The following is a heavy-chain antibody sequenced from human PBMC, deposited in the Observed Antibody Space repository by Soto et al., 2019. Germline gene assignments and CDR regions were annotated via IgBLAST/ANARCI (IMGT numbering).Heavy chain of an antibody. J-gene: IGHJ5*02. CDR3: ARFPTNWFDP. Sequence: LSLTCTVSGGSISSYYWSWIRQPPGKGLEWIGYIYYSGSTNYNPSLKSRVTISVDTSKNQFSLKLSSVTAADTAVYYCARFPTNWFDPWGQGTLVTVSS. V-gene: IGHV4-59*01. CDR2: IYYSGST. CDR1: GGSISSYY.